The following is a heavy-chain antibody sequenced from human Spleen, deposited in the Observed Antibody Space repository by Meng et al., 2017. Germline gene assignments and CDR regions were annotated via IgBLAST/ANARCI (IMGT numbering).Heavy chain of an antibody. CDR3: ARDNYDFWSGYSGSYAFDI. D-gene: IGHD3-3*01. CDR1: GFTFSSYE. J-gene: IGHJ3*02. Sequence: GESLKISCAASGFTFSSYEMNWVRQAPGKGLVWVSRINSDGSSTSYADSVKGRFTISRDNAKNTLYLQMNSLRAEDTAVYYCARDNYDFWSGYSGSYAFDIWGQGTMVTVSS. CDR2: INSDGSST. V-gene: IGHV3-74*01.